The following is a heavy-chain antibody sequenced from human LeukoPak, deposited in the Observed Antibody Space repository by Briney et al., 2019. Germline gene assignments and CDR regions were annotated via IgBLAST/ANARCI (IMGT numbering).Heavy chain of an antibody. CDR3: AKRAIAKRGGPVDV. D-gene: IGHD6-13*01. Sequence: PGRSLILSCAASGFTFSNYGMHWVRQAPGKGLEWVAVVSFDGIIKHYAEAVQGRFTISRDNSKNTLYLQMNSLRAEDTAVYYCAKRAIAKRGGPVDVWGQGTTVTVTS. V-gene: IGHV3-30*18. CDR2: VSFDGIIK. CDR1: GFTFSNYG. J-gene: IGHJ6*02.